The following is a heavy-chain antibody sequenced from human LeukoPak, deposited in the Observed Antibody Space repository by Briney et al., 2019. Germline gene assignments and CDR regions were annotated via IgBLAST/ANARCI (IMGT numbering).Heavy chain of an antibody. V-gene: IGHV1-18*01. CDR1: GYTFTNYG. CDR2: ISTYNGDT. Sequence: ASVKVSCKASGYTFTNYGISWVRQAPGQGLEWMGWISTYNGDTNYAQKVQGRVTMTTDTSTSTAYMELRSLKSDDTAVYYCVRDLWFGESPTRWGHGTLVTVSS. CDR3: VRDLWFGESPTR. J-gene: IGHJ4*01. D-gene: IGHD3-10*01.